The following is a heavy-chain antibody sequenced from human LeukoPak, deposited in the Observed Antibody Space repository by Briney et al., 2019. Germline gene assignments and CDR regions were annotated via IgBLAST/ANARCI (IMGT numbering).Heavy chain of an antibody. J-gene: IGHJ4*02. Sequence: GRSLRLSCAASGFTFSSFGMHWVRQAPGKGLEWVAVISYDGSNKYYADSVKGRFTISRDNSKNTLYLQMNSLRAEDTAVYYCAKAKTNWEVDYWGQGTLVTVSS. CDR3: AKAKTNWEVDY. CDR1: GFTFSSFG. D-gene: IGHD7-27*01. V-gene: IGHV3-30*18. CDR2: ISYDGSNK.